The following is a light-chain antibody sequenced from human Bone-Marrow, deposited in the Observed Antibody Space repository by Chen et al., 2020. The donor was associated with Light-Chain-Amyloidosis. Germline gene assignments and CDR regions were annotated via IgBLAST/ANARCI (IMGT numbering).Light chain of an antibody. J-gene: IGKJ4*01. V-gene: IGKV1-27*01. Sequence: DNQMTQSPSSLSASVGDTVTITCRASQGINNYLAWYQQKPGKVPKLLIYAASTLRSGVPSRISGSGSGTDFTLTISSLQTEDVATYYCQKYNSAPFTFGGGSKVEIK. CDR2: AAS. CDR3: QKYNSAPFT. CDR1: QGINNY.